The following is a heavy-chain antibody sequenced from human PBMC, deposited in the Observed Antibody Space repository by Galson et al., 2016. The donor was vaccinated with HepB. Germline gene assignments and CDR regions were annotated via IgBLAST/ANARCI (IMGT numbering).Heavy chain of an antibody. J-gene: IGHJ3*02. D-gene: IGHD1-26*01. CDR3: ARVLPNYDAFDI. V-gene: IGHV1-18*01. CDR2: ISAYNGNT. Sequence: SVKVSCKASGYTFTSYGISWVRQAPGQGLEWMGWISAYNGNTNYAQKLQGRVTMTTGTSTSKAYMELRSLRSDDTAVYYCARVLPNYDAFDIWGQGTMVTVSS. CDR1: GYTFTSYG.